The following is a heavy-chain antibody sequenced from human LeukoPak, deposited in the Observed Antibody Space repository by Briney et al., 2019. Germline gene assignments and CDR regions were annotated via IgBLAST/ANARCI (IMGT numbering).Heavy chain of an antibody. CDR1: GFSFGDYS. Sequence: GETLRLSCAASGFSFGDYSMHWVRQAPGKGLEWVSSISSGSRSIYYADSVKGRFTISRDNAKNSVYLEMNSLRAEDTAVYYCARDHVARWSGYSYYFDHWGQGTLVTVP. V-gene: IGHV3-21*01. CDR3: ARDHVARWSGYSYYFDH. J-gene: IGHJ4*02. CDR2: ISSGSRSI. D-gene: IGHD3-3*01.